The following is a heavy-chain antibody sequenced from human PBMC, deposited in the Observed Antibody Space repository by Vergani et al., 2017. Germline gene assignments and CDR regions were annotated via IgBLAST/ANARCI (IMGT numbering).Heavy chain of an antibody. D-gene: IGHD4-17*01. J-gene: IGHJ2*01. V-gene: IGHV4-39*01. CDR3: ARRPTTVTDGGYFDL. CDR2: IYYGGST. CDR1: GGSISSSSYY. Sequence: QLQLPESGSGLVKPSETLSLTCTVSGGSISSSSYYWGWIRQPPGKGLEWIGSIYYGGSTYYNPSLKSRVTISVDTSKNQFSLKLSSVTAADTAVYYCARRPTTVTDGGYFDLWGRGTLVTVSS.